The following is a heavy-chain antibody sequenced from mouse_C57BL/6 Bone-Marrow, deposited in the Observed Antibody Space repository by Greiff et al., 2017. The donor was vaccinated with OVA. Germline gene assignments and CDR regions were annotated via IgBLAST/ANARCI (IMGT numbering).Heavy chain of an antibody. V-gene: IGHV1-76*01. CDR3: ARRGHYGSSYGYFDV. Sequence: QVHVKQSGAELVRPGASVKLSCKASGYTFTDYYINWVKQRPGQGLEWIARIYPGSGNTYYNEKFKGKATLTAEKSSSTAYMQLSSLTSEDSAVYFCARRGHYGSSYGYFDVWGTGTTVTVSS. D-gene: IGHD1-1*01. CDR1: GYTFTDYY. J-gene: IGHJ1*03. CDR2: IYPGSGNT.